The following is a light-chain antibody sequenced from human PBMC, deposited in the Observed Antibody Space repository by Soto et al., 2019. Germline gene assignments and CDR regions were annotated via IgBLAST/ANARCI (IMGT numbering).Light chain of an antibody. CDR2: DAS. V-gene: IGKV1-5*01. J-gene: IGKJ1*01. CDR3: QQYNSYSQT. CDR1: QSISTY. Sequence: DIQMTQSPSTLSASVGDRVAITCRASQSISTYLAWYQQKPGKAPKLLIYDASSLKSGVPSRFSGSGSGTEFTLTIRSLQPDDFAIYYCQQYNSYSQTFGQGTKVDIK.